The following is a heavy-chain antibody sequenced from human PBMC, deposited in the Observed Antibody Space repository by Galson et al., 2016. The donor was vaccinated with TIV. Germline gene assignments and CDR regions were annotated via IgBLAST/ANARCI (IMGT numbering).Heavy chain of an antibody. V-gene: IGHV4-61*02. CDR1: GDSISSSIYF. Sequence: TLSLTCSVSGDSISSSIYFWSWIRQPAGKGLEWIGRIYSSGTTNHNPSLKSRVAISVDTSRNQFSLKLSSVTAADTAVYYCARASSSGWDNGDDAFDKWGQGTMVTVSS. CDR2: IYSSGTT. J-gene: IGHJ3*02. D-gene: IGHD6-19*01. CDR3: ARASSSGWDNGDDAFDK.